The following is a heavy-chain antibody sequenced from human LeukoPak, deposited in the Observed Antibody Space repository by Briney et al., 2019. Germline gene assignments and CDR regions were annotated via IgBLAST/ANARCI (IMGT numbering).Heavy chain of an antibody. Sequence: GASVKVSCKASGYTFTSYDINWVRQATGQGLEWMGWMNPNSGNTGYAQKFQGRVTMTRNTSISTAYMELSSLRSEDTAVYYCARGRHRYSGYDWLPYGMDVWGQGTTVTVSS. V-gene: IGHV1-8*01. D-gene: IGHD5-12*01. CDR2: MNPNSGNT. J-gene: IGHJ6*02. CDR1: GYTFTSYD. CDR3: ARGRHRYSGYDWLPYGMDV.